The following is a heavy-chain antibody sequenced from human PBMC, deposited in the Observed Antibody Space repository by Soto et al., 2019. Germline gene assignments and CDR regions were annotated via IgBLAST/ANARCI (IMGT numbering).Heavy chain of an antibody. CDR1: GYTFTDYW. D-gene: IGHD1-7*01. CDR3: ARHGITGTTHYYYGMDV. Sequence: GESLKISCKGSGYTFTDYWIGWVRQLPGKGLEWMGIIYPGDSDTRYSPSFQGQVTISADKSISTAYLQWSSLKASDTAMYYCARHGITGTTHYYYGMDVWGQGTTVTVSS. CDR2: IYPGDSDT. J-gene: IGHJ6*02. V-gene: IGHV5-51*01.